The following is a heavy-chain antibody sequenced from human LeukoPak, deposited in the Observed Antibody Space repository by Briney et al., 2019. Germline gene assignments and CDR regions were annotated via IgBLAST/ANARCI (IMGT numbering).Heavy chain of an antibody. V-gene: IGHV7-4-1*02. CDR2: INTNTGNP. CDR3: ARDYTLTLGTTTYFQH. Sequence: ASVKVSCKASGYIFDIYALIWVRQAPGQGLELMGWINTNTGNPTYAQGFTGRFVFSLDTSVSTAYLQISSLKAEDTAVYYCARDYTLTLGTTTYFQHWGQGTLVAVSS. J-gene: IGHJ1*01. D-gene: IGHD1-7*01. CDR1: GYIFDIYA.